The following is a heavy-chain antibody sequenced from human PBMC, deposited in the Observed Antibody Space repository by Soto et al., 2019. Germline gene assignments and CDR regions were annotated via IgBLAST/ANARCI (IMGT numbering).Heavy chain of an antibody. CDR1: GYTFTSYD. CDR2: VTPRNGDT. Sequence: QVQLVQSGAEMKKPGASVKVSCKASGYTFTSYDINWVRQAAGQGPEWMGSVTPRNGDTVFAQKYQGRVTVTSNTSMSTVYMELSNLRSDDTAVYYCARGGSYWARRHYFDSWGQGTLVTVSS. J-gene: IGHJ4*02. V-gene: IGHV1-8*02. CDR3: ARGGSYWARRHYFDS. D-gene: IGHD2-8*02.